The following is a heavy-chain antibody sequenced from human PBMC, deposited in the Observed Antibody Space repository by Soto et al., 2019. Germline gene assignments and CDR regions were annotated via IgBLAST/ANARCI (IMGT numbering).Heavy chain of an antibody. CDR2: INPNSGGT. D-gene: IGHD2-21*01. J-gene: IGHJ6*02. CDR3: ARAGLTYHYYYYVMDV. Sequence: ASVKVSCKASGYTFTGYYMHWVRQAPGQGLEWMGWINPNSGGTNYAQKFQGWVTMTRDTSISTAYMELSRLRSDDTAVYYCARAGLTYHYYYYVMDVWGQGTTVTV. CDR1: GYTFTGYY. V-gene: IGHV1-2*04.